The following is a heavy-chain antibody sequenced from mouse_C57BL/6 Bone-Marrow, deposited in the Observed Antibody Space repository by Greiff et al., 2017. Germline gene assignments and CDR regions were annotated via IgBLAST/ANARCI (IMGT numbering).Heavy chain of an antibody. CDR2: ISNGGGST. Sequence: EVKVVEPGGGLVQPGGSLKLSCAASGFTFSDYYMYWVRPTPEKRLEWVAYISNGGGSTYYPDTVKGRFTISRDNAKNTLYLQMSRLKSEDTAMYYCARHSYYYGREYFDVWGTGTTVTVSS. V-gene: IGHV5-12*01. D-gene: IGHD1-1*01. J-gene: IGHJ1*03. CDR3: ARHSYYYGREYFDV. CDR1: GFTFSDYY.